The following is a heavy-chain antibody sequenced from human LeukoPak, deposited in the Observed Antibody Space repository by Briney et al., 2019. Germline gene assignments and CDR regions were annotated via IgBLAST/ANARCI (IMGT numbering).Heavy chain of an antibody. D-gene: IGHD3-10*01. J-gene: IGHJ3*02. CDR1: GFTFSSYS. V-gene: IGHV3-21*04. CDR2: ISSSSSYI. Sequence: GGSLRLSCAASGFTFSSYSMNWVRQAPGKGLEWVSSISSSSSYIYYADSVKGRFTISRDNAKNSLYLQMNSLRAEDTALYYCARGLRGVIYDAFDIWGQGTMVTVSS. CDR3: ARGLRGVIYDAFDI.